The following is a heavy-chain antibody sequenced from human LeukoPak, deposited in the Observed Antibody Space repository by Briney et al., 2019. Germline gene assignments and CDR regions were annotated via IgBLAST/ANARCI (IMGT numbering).Heavy chain of an antibody. CDR3: ARLNLYSSSWYVADY. CDR2: ISWNSGSI. J-gene: IGHJ4*02. V-gene: IGHV3-9*01. CDR1: GFTFDDYA. Sequence: PGRSLRLSCAASGFTFDDYAMHWVRQAPGKGLEWVSGISWNSGSIGYADSVKGRFTISRDNAKNSLYLQMNSLRAEDTALYYCARLNLYSSSWYVADYWGQGTLVTVSS. D-gene: IGHD6-13*01.